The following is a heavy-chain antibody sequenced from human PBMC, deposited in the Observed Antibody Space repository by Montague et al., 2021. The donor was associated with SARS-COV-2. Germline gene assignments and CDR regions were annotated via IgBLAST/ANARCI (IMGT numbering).Heavy chain of an antibody. J-gene: IGHJ4*02. Sequence: SETLSLTCTVSGVSLSSSSFYWGWIRQPPGKGLEWIGSIYYSGSTYYNPSLKSPVSISVDTSKNQLSLRLSSVTAADTAVYDCASSSYSSRWYYFDYWGQGTLVAVSS. CDR3: ASSSYSSRWYYFDY. CDR1: GVSLSSSSFY. D-gene: IGHD6-13*01. CDR2: IYYSGST. V-gene: IGHV4-39*01.